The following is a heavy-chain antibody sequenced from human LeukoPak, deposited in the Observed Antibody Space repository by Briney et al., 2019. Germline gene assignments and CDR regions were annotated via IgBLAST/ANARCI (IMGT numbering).Heavy chain of an antibody. D-gene: IGHD6-13*01. CDR3: ARAPIAAAPDY. Sequence: GGSLRLSCAASGFTFSSYGMHWVRQAPGKGLEWVAVISYDGSNKYYADSVKGRFTISRDNSKNTLYLQMNSLRAEDTAVYYCARAPIAAAPDYWGQGTLVTVSS. CDR2: ISYDGSNK. CDR1: GFTFSSYG. J-gene: IGHJ4*02. V-gene: IGHV3-30*03.